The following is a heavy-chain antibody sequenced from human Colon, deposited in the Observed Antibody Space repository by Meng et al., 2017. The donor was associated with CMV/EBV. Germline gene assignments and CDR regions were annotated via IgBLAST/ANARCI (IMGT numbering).Heavy chain of an antibody. D-gene: IGHD3-10*01. Sequence: QVRLWESGGGVVQPGGSLGLSCAASGFTFSDYGMHWLRQAPGKGLEWVAFVLYDGTRKYYGDSVKGRFSISRDNSKNTLYLQMNSLRADDTAVYYCVKDQCRGWGQGTLVTVSS. CDR3: VKDQCRG. V-gene: IGHV3-30*02. J-gene: IGHJ4*02. CDR2: VLYDGTRK. CDR1: GFTFSDYG.